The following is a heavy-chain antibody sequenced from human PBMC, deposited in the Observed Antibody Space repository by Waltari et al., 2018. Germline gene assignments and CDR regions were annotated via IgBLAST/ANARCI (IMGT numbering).Heavy chain of an antibody. CDR2: INAGNGNT. D-gene: IGHD6-19*01. V-gene: IGHV1-3*03. Sequence: QVQLVQSGAEVKKPGASVKVSCKASGYTFTSYAMHWVRQAPGQRLEWMGWINAGNGNTKYSQEFQGRVTITRDTSASTAYMELSSLRSEDMAVYYCARTGYSSGFPYFDYWGQGTLVTVSS. CDR3: ARTGYSSGFPYFDY. CDR1: GYTFTSYA. J-gene: IGHJ4*02.